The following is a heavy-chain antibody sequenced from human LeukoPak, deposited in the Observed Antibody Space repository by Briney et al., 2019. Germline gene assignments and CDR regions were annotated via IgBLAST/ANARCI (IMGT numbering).Heavy chain of an antibody. Sequence: GGSLRLSCAASGFTPSSYAMHWVGQAPGRGLDWVAVISYDGSNKHYADCVKGRLTISRDNSQNTLYLQMNSLRAEDTAVYYCARDGGSDSLAGYCFDPWGQGTLVTVSS. CDR2: ISYDGSNK. CDR3: ARDGGSDSLAGYCFDP. J-gene: IGHJ5*02. D-gene: IGHD3-9*01. V-gene: IGHV3-30-3*01. CDR1: GFTPSSYA.